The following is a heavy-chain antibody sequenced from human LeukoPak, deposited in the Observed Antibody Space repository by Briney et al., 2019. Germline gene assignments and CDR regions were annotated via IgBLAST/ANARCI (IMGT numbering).Heavy chain of an antibody. V-gene: IGHV3-23*01. D-gene: IGHD3-22*01. CDR3: AKDGSTMIVVVIRLDY. CDR1: GFTFSSYA. Sequence: PGGSLRLSCAASGFTFSSYAMSWVRQAPGKGLGWVSAISGSGGSTYYADSVKGRFTISRDNSKNTLYLQMNNLRAEDTAVYYCAKDGSTMIVVVIRLDYWGQGTLVTVSS. J-gene: IGHJ4*02. CDR2: ISGSGGST.